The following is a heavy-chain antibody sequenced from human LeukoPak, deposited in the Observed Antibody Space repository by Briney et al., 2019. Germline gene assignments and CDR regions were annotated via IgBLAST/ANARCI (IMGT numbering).Heavy chain of an antibody. Sequence: SQTLSLTCTVSGGSISSGSYYWSWIRQPAGKGLGWIGRIYTSGSTNYNPSLKSRVTISVDTSKNQFSLKLSSVTAADTAVYYCARDPHAPTIFGVFDPWGQGTLVTVSS. D-gene: IGHD3-3*01. CDR1: GGSISSGSYY. V-gene: IGHV4-61*02. J-gene: IGHJ5*02. CDR2: IYTSGST. CDR3: ARDPHAPTIFGVFDP.